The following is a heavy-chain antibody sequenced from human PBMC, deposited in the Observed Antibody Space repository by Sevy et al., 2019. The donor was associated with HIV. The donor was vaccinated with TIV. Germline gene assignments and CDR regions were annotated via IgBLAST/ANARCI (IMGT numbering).Heavy chain of an antibody. V-gene: IGHV4-59*08. CDR1: GGSISSSY. CDR2: IFESGST. J-gene: IGHJ4*01. D-gene: IGHD4-17*01. Sequence: SETLSLTCTVTGGSISSSYWSWIRQPPGKGLEWIGNIFESGSTNYNPTLKSRVTISLDTSKSHYSLNLNSVTAADTSGYYSAGHGAYGDYVPNDPPLDYWGRGILVTVSS. CDR3: AGHGAYGDYVPNDPPLDY.